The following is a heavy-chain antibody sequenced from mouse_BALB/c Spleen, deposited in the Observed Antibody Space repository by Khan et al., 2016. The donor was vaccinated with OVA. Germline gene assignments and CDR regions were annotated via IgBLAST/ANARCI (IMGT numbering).Heavy chain of an antibody. CDR3: AREAYRYGEYYFDY. V-gene: IGHV5-6-5*01. D-gene: IGHD2-14*01. Sequence: EVELVESGGGLVKPGGSLKLSCAASGFTFSSYAMSWVRQTPEKRLEWVASSSSGGSTYYPDSVKGRFTISRDNARNILSLQMSSLRSEDTAMYYCAREAYRYGEYYFDYWGQGTTLKGSS. CDR2: SSSGGST. CDR1: GFTFSSYA. J-gene: IGHJ2*01.